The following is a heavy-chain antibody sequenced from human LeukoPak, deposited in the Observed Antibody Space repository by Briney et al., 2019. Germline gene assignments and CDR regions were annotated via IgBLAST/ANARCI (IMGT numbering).Heavy chain of an antibody. CDR1: GFTVSSNY. CDR3: ARAIFGVDVDY. J-gene: IGHJ4*02. V-gene: IGHV3-66*02. CDR2: IYSGGST. D-gene: IGHD3-3*02. Sequence: GGSLRLSCAASGFTVSSNYMSWVRQAPGKGLEWVSVIYSGGSTYYADSVKGRFTISRDNSKSTLYLQMNSLRAEDTAVYYCARAIFGVDVDYWGQGTLVTVSS.